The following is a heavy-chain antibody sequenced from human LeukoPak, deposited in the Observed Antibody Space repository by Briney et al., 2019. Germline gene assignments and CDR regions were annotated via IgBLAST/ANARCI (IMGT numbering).Heavy chain of an antibody. D-gene: IGHD2-15*01. J-gene: IGHJ4*02. CDR1: GGSFSGYY. CDR2: INHSGST. Sequence: SETLSLTYAVCGGSFSGYYWSWIRQPPGKGLEWIGEINHSGSTNYNPSLKSRVTISVDTSKNQFSLKLSSVTAADTAVYYCARARRGHIVVVVAARYYFDYWGQGTLVTVSS. V-gene: IGHV4-34*01. CDR3: ARARRGHIVVVVAARYYFDY.